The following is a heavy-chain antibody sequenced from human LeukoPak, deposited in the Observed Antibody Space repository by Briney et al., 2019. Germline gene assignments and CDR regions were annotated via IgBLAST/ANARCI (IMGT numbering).Heavy chain of an antibody. V-gene: IGHV3-33*01. J-gene: IGHJ4*02. CDR3: ARGSSTYSSSWGDY. CDR2: IWYDGSNK. CDR1: GFTFSSYG. D-gene: IGHD6-13*01. Sequence: PGGSLRLSCAASGFTFSSYGMHWVRQAPGKGLEWVAVIWYDGSNKYYADSVKGRFTISRDNSKNTLYLQMNSLRAEDTAVYYCARGSSTYSSSWGDYWGQGTLVTVSS.